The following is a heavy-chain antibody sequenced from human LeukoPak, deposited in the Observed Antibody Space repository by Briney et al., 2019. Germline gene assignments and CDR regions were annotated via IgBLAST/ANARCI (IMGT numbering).Heavy chain of an antibody. V-gene: IGHV3-66*01. Sequence: GGSLRLSCAASGFTVSSNYMSWVRQAPGKGLEWVSVIYSVGSTYYADSVKGRFTISRDNSKNTLYLQMNSLRAEDTAVYYCARAEAHCGGDCYSGLGYYYYGMDVWGQGTTVTVSS. CDR3: ARAEAHCGGDCYSGLGYYYYGMDV. J-gene: IGHJ6*02. CDR2: IYSVGST. CDR1: GFTVSSNY. D-gene: IGHD2-21*02.